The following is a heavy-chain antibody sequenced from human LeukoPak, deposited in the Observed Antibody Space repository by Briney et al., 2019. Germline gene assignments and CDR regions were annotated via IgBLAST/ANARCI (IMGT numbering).Heavy chain of an antibody. CDR2: INPSGGRT. J-gene: IGHJ4*02. V-gene: IGHV1-46*01. CDR1: GYTFTNYY. CDR3: ARTRGYSAYDYFDY. Sequence: GASVKVSCKASGYTFTNYYIYWVRQAPGQGLEWMEIINPSGGRTDYARNFQGGVTVTRDTSTSTAYMELSSLRSEDTAVYFCARTRGYSAYDYFDYWGQGTLVTVSS. D-gene: IGHD5-12*01.